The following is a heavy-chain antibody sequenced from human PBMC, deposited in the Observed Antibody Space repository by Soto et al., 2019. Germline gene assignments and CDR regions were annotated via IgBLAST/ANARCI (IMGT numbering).Heavy chain of an antibody. CDR1: GGSISSYY. CDR3: AREDFYNGMDV. Sequence: SETLSLTCTVSGGSISSYYWSWIRQPPGKGLEWIGYIYCSGSTNYNPSLKSRVTISVDTSKNQFSLKLSSVTAADTAVYYCAREDFYNGMDVWGQGTTVTVSS. J-gene: IGHJ6*02. V-gene: IGHV4-59*01. CDR2: IYCSGST.